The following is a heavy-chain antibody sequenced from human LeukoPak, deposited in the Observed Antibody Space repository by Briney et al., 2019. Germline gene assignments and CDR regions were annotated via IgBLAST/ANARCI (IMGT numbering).Heavy chain of an antibody. CDR3: AGGYGTFPY. V-gene: IGHV3-7*04. Sequence: GGSLRLSCAASGFTFSSYWMSWVRQAPGKGLEWVANIKHDGSDKYYVDSVKGRLTISRDNAKNSLYLQMNSLRAEDTAVYYCAGGYGTFPYWGQGTLVTVPS. CDR1: GFTFSSYW. CDR2: IKHDGSDK. J-gene: IGHJ4*02. D-gene: IGHD2/OR15-2a*01.